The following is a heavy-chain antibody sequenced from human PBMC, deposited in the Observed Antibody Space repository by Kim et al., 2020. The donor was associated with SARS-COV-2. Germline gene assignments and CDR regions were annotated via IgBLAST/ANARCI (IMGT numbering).Heavy chain of an antibody. D-gene: IGHD4-17*01. Sequence: VRGRFTISRENTKHTLYLQMTSLRAEDTAVYYCARVRREDYGGNPGFFDYWGQGTLVTVSS. J-gene: IGHJ4*02. CDR3: ARVRREDYGGNPGFFDY. V-gene: IGHV3-53*01.